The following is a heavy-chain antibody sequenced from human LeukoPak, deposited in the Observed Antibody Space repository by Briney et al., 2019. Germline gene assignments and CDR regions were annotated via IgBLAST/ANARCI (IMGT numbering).Heavy chain of an antibody. CDR1: GYTFTNYD. Sequence: ASVKVSCKASGYTFTNYDINWVRQATGQGLEWMGWMNPNSGNTGYAQKFQGRVTITRNTPISTAYMELSSLRSEDTAVYYCARALVPLNDYWGQGTLVTVSS. CDR2: MNPNSGNT. CDR3: ARALVPLNDY. V-gene: IGHV1-8*03. D-gene: IGHD2-2*01. J-gene: IGHJ4*02.